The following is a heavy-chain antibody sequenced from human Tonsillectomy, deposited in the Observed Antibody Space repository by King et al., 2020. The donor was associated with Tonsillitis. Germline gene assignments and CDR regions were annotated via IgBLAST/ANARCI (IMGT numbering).Heavy chain of an antibody. CDR2: ISSSSSYI. D-gene: IGHD2-8*01. V-gene: IGHV3-21*01. Sequence: QLVQSGGGLVKPGGSLRLSCAASGFTFSSYSMNWVRQAPGKGLEWVASISSSSSYIYYADSVKGRFTISRDNAKNSLYLQMNSLGAEDPAVYYCAYEVYCTNGVCQRSDYWGQGTLVTVSS. CDR3: AYEVYCTNGVCQRSDY. CDR1: GFTFSSYS. J-gene: IGHJ4*02.